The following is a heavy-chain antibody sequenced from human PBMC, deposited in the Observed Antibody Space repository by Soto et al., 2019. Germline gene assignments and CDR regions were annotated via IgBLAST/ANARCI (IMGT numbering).Heavy chain of an antibody. V-gene: IGHV3-21*01. CDR1: GFTFSSYN. CDR2: IISGGDYV. J-gene: IGHJ4*02. D-gene: IGHD5-18*01. Sequence: GGSLKLSCAASGFTFSSYNMNWVRQAPGKGLEWISSIISGGDYVYYADSVKGRFTISRDDSKSTLYLQMNSLRAEDTAVYYCARDIYSYGYCDYWGQGALVTVSS. CDR3: ARDIYSYGYCDY.